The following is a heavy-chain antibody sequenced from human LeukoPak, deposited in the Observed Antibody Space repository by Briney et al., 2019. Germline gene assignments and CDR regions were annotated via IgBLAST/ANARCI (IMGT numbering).Heavy chain of an antibody. V-gene: IGHV3-30*04. CDR1: GFTFSSYA. CDR2: ISYDGSNK. J-gene: IGHJ4*02. CDR3: ARSSRYSSGWLLS. D-gene: IGHD6-19*01. Sequence: GGSLRLSCAASGFTFSSYAMHWVRQAPGKGLEWVAVISYDGSNKYYADSVKGRFTISRDNSKNTLYLQMNSLRAEDTAVYYCARSSRYSSGWLLSWGQGTLVTVSS.